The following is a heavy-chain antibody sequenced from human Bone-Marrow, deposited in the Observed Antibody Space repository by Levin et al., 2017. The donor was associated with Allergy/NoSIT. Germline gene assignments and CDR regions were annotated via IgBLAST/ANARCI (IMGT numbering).Heavy chain of an antibody. CDR1: GFTFTNAY. D-gene: IGHD2-2*01. J-gene: IGHJ6*02. Sequence: GGSLRLSCEASGFTFTNAYMSWVRQAPGKGLEWVGRIQSNIHDGTTDYAAPVKGRFTISRDDSQNTLYLQMNSLKTEDTAVYYCRTDYLGYADSWGMRFNGMDVWGQGTTVTVSS. CDR3: RTDYLGYADSWGMRFNGMDV. V-gene: IGHV3-15*01. CDR2: IQSNIHDGTT.